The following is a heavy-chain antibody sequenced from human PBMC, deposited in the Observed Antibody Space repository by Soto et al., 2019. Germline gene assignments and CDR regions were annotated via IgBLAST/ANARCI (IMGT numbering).Heavy chain of an antibody. Sequence: SVKVSCKASGGTFSSYAISWVRQAPGQGLEWMGGIVPIFGTANYAQKFQGRVTITADESTSTAYMELSSLRSEDTAVYYCARDYYDFWSGPGAFDIWGQGTMVTVSS. CDR3: ARDYYDFWSGPGAFDI. V-gene: IGHV1-69*13. CDR1: GGTFSSYA. CDR2: IVPIFGTA. J-gene: IGHJ3*02. D-gene: IGHD3-3*01.